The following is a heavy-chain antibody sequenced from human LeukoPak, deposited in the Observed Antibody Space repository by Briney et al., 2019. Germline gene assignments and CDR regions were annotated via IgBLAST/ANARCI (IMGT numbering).Heavy chain of an antibody. V-gene: IGHV3-9*01. CDR1: GFTFDDYA. J-gene: IGHJ6*03. CDR2: ISWNSGSI. D-gene: IGHD1-14*01. Sequence: GGSLRLSCAASGFTFDDYAMHWVRQAPGKGLEWVSGISWNSGSIGYADSVKGRFTISRDNAKNSLYLQMNSLRAEDTALYYCAKDLRSSYYYYMDVWGKRTTVTVSS. CDR3: AKDLRSSYYYYMDV.